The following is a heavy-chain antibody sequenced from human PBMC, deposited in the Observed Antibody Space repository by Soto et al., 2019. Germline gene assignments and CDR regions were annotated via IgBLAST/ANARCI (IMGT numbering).Heavy chain of an antibody. Sequence: VSHRVSCGASGFTCSSYSMSWVRQDPGKGLEWVSAISGSGGSTYYADSVKGRFTISRDNSKNTLYLQMNSLRAEDTAVYYCAKGVLWFGEPHDAFDIWGQGTMVTVSS. J-gene: IGHJ3*02. CDR1: GFTCSSYS. CDR3: AKGVLWFGEPHDAFDI. D-gene: IGHD3-10*01. V-gene: IGHV3-23*01. CDR2: ISGSGGST.